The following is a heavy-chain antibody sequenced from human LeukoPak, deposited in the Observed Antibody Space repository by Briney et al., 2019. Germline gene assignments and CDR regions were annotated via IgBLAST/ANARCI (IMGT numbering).Heavy chain of an antibody. CDR1: GGSISSYY. CDR3: ARHRTNWFDP. Sequence: SETLSLTCTVSGGSISSYYWSWIRQPPGKGLEWIGYIYYSGSTNYNPSLKSRVTISVDTSKNQFSLKLSSVTAADTAVYYCARHRTNWFDPWGQGTLVTVSS. CDR2: IYYSGST. D-gene: IGHD3/OR15-3a*01. V-gene: IGHV4-59*08. J-gene: IGHJ5*02.